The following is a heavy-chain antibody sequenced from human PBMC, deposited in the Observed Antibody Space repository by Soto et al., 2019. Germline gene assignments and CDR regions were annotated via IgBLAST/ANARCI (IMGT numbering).Heavy chain of an antibody. CDR2: ISGRGAGT. V-gene: IGHV3-23*01. D-gene: IGHD2-2*01. CDR1: GFTFNSFA. J-gene: IGHJ3*01. Sequence: GGSLRLSCVASGFTFNSFAMSWVRQAPGKGLEWVSAISGRGAGTYYADSVKGRFTISRDNSKKTLYLQMSSLRADDTAVYFCTKALYCSSTSCYSGGDSFHVWGQGTMVTVSS. CDR3: TKALYCSSTSCYSGGDSFHV.